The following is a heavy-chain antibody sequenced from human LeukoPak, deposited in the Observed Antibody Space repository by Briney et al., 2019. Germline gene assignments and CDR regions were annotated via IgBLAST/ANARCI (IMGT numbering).Heavy chain of an antibody. Sequence: GGSLRLSCATSGFTFSNYGMGWVRQTPGKGLDWVSTISASGDSTHYADSVKGRFTISRDSSKNTLYLQMNSLSADDTAVYYCAKESRDFAPDSWGQGTLVTVSS. J-gene: IGHJ4*02. V-gene: IGHV3-23*01. D-gene: IGHD3/OR15-3a*01. CDR2: ISASGDST. CDR1: GFTFSNYG. CDR3: AKESRDFAPDS.